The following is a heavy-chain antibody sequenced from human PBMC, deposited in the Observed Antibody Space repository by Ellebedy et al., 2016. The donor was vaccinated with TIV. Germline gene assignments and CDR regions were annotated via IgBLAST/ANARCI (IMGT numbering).Heavy chain of an antibody. V-gene: IGHV3-30*03. CDR2: TSYDGKYE. J-gene: IGHJ3*01. Sequence: PGGSLRLSCAASGFTLSSYAMHWVRQSPGKGLEWEAHTSYDGKYEHYADSVKGRFVVSRDNSESTLSIQINSLTIEDTGVYYCARGDRLTMIVMLIRTLDVAFDLWGQGTVVSVSS. D-gene: IGHD3-22*01. CDR1: GFTLSSYA. CDR3: ARGDRLTMIVMLIRTLDVAFDL.